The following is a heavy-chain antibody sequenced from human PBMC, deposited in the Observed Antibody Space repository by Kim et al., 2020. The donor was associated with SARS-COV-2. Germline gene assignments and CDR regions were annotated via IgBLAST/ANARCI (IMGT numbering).Heavy chain of an antibody. Sequence: SETLSLTCTVSGGSVSSSNYYWGWIRQPPGKGLEWIGNIYYTGDTYYNPSLKSRFTISVDTSKNHFSLKLSSLTGADSAVYYCARLEYSSSSRLFDPWGPRPLVTVSS. CDR2: IYYTGDT. V-gene: IGHV4-39*02. D-gene: IGHD6-6*01. J-gene: IGHJ5*02. CDR3: ARLEYSSSSRLFDP. CDR1: GGSVSSSNYY.